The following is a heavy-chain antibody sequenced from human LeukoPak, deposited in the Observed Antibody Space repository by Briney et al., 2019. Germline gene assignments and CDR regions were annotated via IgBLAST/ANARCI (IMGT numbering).Heavy chain of an antibody. Sequence: SETLSLTCAVSGGSLSSSNWWSWVRQPPGKGLEWIGEIYHSGSTNYNPSLKSRVTISVDKSKNQFSLKLSSVTAADTAVYYCARAPGPMAEVDYWGQGTLVTVSS. D-gene: IGHD5-24*01. J-gene: IGHJ4*02. V-gene: IGHV4-4*02. CDR1: GGSLSSSNW. CDR3: ARAPGPMAEVDY. CDR2: IYHSGST.